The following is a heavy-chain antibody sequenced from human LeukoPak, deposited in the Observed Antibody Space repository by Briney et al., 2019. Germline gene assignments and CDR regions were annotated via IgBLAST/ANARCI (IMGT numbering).Heavy chain of an antibody. CDR1: GGSISSYY. D-gene: IGHD4-17*01. V-gene: IGHV4-59*01. Sequence: SETLSLTCTVSGGSISSYYWSWIRQPPGKGLEWIGYIYYSGSTNYNPSLKSRVTISVDTSKNQFSLKLSSVTAADTAVYYCARDPESYGDPIGAFDIWGQGTMVTVSS. CDR3: ARDPESYGDPIGAFDI. CDR2: IYYSGST. J-gene: IGHJ3*02.